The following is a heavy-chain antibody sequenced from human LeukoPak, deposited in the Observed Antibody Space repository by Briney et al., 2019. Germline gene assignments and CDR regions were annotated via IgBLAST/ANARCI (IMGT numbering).Heavy chain of an antibody. CDR1: GGSISSYY. V-gene: IGHV4-59*01. Sequence: PSETLSLTCTVSGGSISSYYWSWIRQPPGKGLEWIGYIYYSGSTNYNPSLKSRVTISVDTSKNQFSLKLSSVTAADRAVYYCARGHFDYMDVWGKGTTVTISS. D-gene: IGHD3-3*02. CDR2: IYYSGST. J-gene: IGHJ6*03. CDR3: ARGHFDYMDV.